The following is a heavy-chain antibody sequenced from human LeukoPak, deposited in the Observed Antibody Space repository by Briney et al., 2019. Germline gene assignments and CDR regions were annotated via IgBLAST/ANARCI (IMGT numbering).Heavy chain of an antibody. Sequence: SETLSLTCTVSGGSINSNHYYWGWIRQPPGKGLEWIGSIYYSGSTYSNPSLKSRVTISVDTSKNQFSLNLSSVTAADTAVYYCARNPAYYYYYYMDVWGKGTTVTVSS. CDR2: IYYSGST. CDR1: GGSINSNHYY. J-gene: IGHJ6*03. CDR3: ARNPAYYYYYYMDV. V-gene: IGHV4-39*07.